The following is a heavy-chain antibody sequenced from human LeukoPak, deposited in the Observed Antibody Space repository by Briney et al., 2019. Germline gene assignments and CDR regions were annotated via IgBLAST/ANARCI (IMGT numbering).Heavy chain of an antibody. CDR1: GFTFSSYS. CDR3: AREYSYGSLYYFDY. J-gene: IGHJ4*02. Sequence: SGGSLRLSCAASGFTFSSYSMNWVRQAPGKGLEWVSAISSSSSYIYYADSVKGRFTISRDNAKNSLYLQMNSLRAEDTAVYYCAREYSYGSLYYFDYWGQGTLVTVSP. CDR2: ISSSSSYI. D-gene: IGHD5-18*01. V-gene: IGHV3-21*01.